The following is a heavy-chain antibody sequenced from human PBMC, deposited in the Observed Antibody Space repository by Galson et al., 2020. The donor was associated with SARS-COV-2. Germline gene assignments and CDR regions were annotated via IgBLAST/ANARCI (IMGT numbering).Heavy chain of an antibody. CDR1: GFTFSSYS. D-gene: IGHD2-2*01. Sequence: GESLKISCAASGFTFSSYSMNWVRQAPGKGLEWVSSISSSSSYIYYADSVKGRFTISRDNAKNSLYLQMNSLRAEDTAVYYCARDPRGVPHYYYYYMDVWGKGTTVTVSS. J-gene: IGHJ6*03. V-gene: IGHV3-21*01. CDR2: ISSSSSYI. CDR3: ARDPRGVPHYYYYYMDV.